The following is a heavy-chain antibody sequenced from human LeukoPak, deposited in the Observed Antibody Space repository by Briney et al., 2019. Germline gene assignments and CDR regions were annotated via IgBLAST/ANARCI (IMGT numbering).Heavy chain of an antibody. D-gene: IGHD6-13*01. J-gene: IGHJ5*02. Sequence: PGGSLRLSCTASGFSFRNYEMNWVRQAPGKGLEWVSGISWNSGSIGYADSVKGRFTISRDNAKNSLYLQMNSLRAEDTALYYCAKDSAAAGINWFDPWGQGTLVTVSS. CDR3: AKDSAAAGINWFDP. V-gene: IGHV3-9*01. CDR1: GFSFRNYE. CDR2: ISWNSGSI.